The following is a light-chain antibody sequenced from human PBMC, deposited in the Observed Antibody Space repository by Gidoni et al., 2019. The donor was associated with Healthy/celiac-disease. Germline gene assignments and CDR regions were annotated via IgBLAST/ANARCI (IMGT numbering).Light chain of an antibody. V-gene: IGKV1-39*01. J-gene: IGKJ4*01. Sequence: DIKMTQSPSSLSASVGERVTITGRASQSISSYLNWYQQKPGKAPRLLIYAASSFQRGVPLRFSCSGSGTDLTLTSSSLQPVDFAPYYCRQSYSNPLTFGGGTKVEIK. CDR3: RQSYSNPLT. CDR1: QSISSY. CDR2: AAS.